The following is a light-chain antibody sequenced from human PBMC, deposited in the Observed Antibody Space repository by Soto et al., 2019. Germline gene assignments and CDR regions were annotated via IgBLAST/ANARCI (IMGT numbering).Light chain of an antibody. CDR3: QQYNSYSWT. CDR2: KAS. V-gene: IGKV1-5*03. CDR1: QSISSW. J-gene: IGKJ1*01. Sequence: DIQMTQSPSTLSASVGDRVTITCRASQSISSWLAWYQQKPGKAPKLLIYKASSLESGVPSRFSGSGSVTGFTLTISSLQPDDFATYYCQQYNSYSWTFGQGTKVEIK.